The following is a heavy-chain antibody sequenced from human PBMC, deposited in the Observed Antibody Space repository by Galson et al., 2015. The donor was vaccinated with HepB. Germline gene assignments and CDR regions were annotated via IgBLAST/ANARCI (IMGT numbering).Heavy chain of an antibody. D-gene: IGHD6-13*01. CDR3: AQLGTGY. J-gene: IGHJ4*02. CDR1: GFSIRSHY. Sequence: SLRLSCAASGFSIRSHYMNWVRQAPGKGLEWGSLIHGGNNKYYADSVKGRFTISRDDSSNTLYLRMNSLRAEDTAVYYCAQLGTGYWGQGTLVTVAS. V-gene: IGHV3-53*01. CDR2: IHGGNNK.